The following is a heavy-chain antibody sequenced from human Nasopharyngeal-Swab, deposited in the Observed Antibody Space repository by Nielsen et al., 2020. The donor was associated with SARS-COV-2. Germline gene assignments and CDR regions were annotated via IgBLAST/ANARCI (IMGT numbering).Heavy chain of an antibody. D-gene: IGHD1-26*01. Sequence: GGSLRLSCAASGFSFRTYGMGWVRQAPGKGLEWVSAIVGGVLSKNHADFVKGRFTISRDNSKNTLYLQMNSLRAEDTAVYYCAKDREFGIVGATTFDYWGQGTLVTVSS. CDR2: IVGGVLSK. J-gene: IGHJ4*02. CDR3: AKDREFGIVGATTFDY. V-gene: IGHV3-23*01. CDR1: GFSFRTYG.